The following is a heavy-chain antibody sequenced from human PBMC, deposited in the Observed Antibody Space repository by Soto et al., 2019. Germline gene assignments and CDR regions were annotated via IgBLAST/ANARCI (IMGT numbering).Heavy chain of an antibody. CDR1: GFTFSSYS. V-gene: IGHV3-21*01. Sequence: EVQLVESGGGLVKPGGSLRLSCAASGFTFSSYSMNWVRQAPGKGLEWVSSISSSSSYIYYADSVKGRFTISRDNAKNSLYLQMNSLRAEDTAVYYCARDINYDFWSGGYYYYYYMDVWGKGTTVTVSS. D-gene: IGHD3-3*01. CDR2: ISSSSSYI. J-gene: IGHJ6*03. CDR3: ARDINYDFWSGGYYYYYYMDV.